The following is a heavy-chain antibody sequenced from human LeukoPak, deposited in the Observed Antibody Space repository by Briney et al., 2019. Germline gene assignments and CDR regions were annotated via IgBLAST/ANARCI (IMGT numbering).Heavy chain of an antibody. J-gene: IGHJ3*02. CDR3: TRVSPQTDAFDI. CDR1: GFTFSGSA. V-gene: IGHV3-73*01. CDR2: IRSKANSYAT. Sequence: PGGSLRLSCAASGFTFSGSAMHWVRQASGKGLEWVGRIRSKANSYATAYAASVKGRFTISRDDSKNTAYLQMNSLKTEDTAVYYCTRVSPQTDAFDIWGQGTMVTVSS.